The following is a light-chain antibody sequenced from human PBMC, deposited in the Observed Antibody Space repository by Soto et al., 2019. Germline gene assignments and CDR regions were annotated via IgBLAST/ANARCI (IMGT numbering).Light chain of an antibody. J-gene: IGKJ2*01. Sequence: DIQMTQSPSSLSASVGDTVTITCRASQSISVHLNWYQQKPGKVPKLLIYAASNLHSGVPSRFSGSGSDTDFALTISSLQPEDFATYYYQQSFITPYTFGQGTRLEIK. CDR2: AAS. V-gene: IGKV1-39*01. CDR1: QSISVH. CDR3: QQSFITPYT.